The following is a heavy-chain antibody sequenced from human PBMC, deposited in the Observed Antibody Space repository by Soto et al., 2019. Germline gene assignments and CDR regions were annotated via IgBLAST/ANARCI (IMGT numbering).Heavy chain of an antibody. CDR1: GFSFSSSS. D-gene: IGHD3-16*01. Sequence: EVQLVESGGGLEQPGGSLRLSCAASGFSFSSSSMNWVRQAPGKGLEWISYIGHRSGATYYADSVRGRFSISRDNAKSSVYLQMNRLKDEDTAVYYCAKDKGERSFDYWGQGTLVTVSS. J-gene: IGHJ4*02. V-gene: IGHV3-48*02. CDR2: IGHRSGAT. CDR3: AKDKGERSFDY.